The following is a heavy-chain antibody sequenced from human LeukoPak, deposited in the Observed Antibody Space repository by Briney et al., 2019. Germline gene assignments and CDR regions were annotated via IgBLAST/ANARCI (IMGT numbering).Heavy chain of an antibody. CDR2: ISSSGSTI. D-gene: IGHD6-13*01. V-gene: IGHV3-48*03. CDR1: GFTFNSYE. Sequence: GGSLRLSCAASGFTFNSYEMNWVRQAPGKGLEWVSYISSSGSTIYYADSVKGRFTISRDNAKNSLYLQMNSLRAEDTAVYYCARESDGSSWYRYFDYWGQGTLVTVSS. CDR3: ARESDGSSWYRYFDY. J-gene: IGHJ4*02.